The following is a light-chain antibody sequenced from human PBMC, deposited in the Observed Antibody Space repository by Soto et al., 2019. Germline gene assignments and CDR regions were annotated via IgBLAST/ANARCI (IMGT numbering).Light chain of an antibody. CDR2: DAS. V-gene: IGKV3-11*01. Sequence: EIVLTQSPATLSLSPGERATLSCRASQSVSSYLAWYQQKPGQAPRLLIYDASNRANGIPARFSGSGSGTDFTLTISSLEPEDFALYYCQQYASSPLTFGGGTKVEIK. J-gene: IGKJ4*01. CDR3: QQYASSPLT. CDR1: QSVSSY.